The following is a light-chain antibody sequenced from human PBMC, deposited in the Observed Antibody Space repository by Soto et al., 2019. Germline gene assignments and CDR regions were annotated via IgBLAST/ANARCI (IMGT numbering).Light chain of an antibody. Sequence: QSALTQPRSASGSPGQSITISCTGTSSDVGGYNYVSWYQQHPAKAPKLIIFDVSKRPSGVPNRFSGSKSGNTASLTISGLLAEDEDDDYCCSYVGRNTYVFGTGTKLTVL. J-gene: IGLJ1*01. CDR1: SSDVGGYNY. CDR3: CSYVGRNTYV. CDR2: DVS. V-gene: IGLV2-11*01.